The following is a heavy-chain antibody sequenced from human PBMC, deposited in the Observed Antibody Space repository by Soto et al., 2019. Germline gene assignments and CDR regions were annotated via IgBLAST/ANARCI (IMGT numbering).Heavy chain of an antibody. D-gene: IGHD6-6*01. Sequence: QVQLVESGGGVVQPGRSRRLSCAGSGFTFSSYGMHWVRQAPGKGLEWVAVISYDGSNKYYADSVKGRFTISRDNYKNTLYLQMKSLRAEDTAVYYCAKDAHTFYSSSLLYLDYWGQGTLVTVSS. J-gene: IGHJ4*02. CDR2: ISYDGSNK. CDR3: AKDAHTFYSSSLLYLDY. CDR1: GFTFSSYG. V-gene: IGHV3-30*18.